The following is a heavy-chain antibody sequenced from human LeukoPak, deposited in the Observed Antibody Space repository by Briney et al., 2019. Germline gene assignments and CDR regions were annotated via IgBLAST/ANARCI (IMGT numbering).Heavy chain of an antibody. J-gene: IGHJ4*02. V-gene: IGHV3-30*18. D-gene: IGHD3-3*01. CDR2: ISYDGSNK. CDR1: GFTFSSYG. Sequence: PGRSLRLSCAASGFTFSSYGMHWVRQAPGKGLEWVAVISYDGSNKYYADSVKGRFTISRDNSKNTLYLQMNSLRAEDTAVYYCAKEFLEWLRSPSDGVDYWGQGTLVTVSS. CDR3: AKEFLEWLRSPSDGVDY.